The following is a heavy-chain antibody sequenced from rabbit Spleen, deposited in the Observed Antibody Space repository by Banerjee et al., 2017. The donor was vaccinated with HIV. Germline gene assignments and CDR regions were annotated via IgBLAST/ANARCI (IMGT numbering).Heavy chain of an antibody. J-gene: IGHJ4*01. Sequence: QQQLEESGGGLVQPEGSPTLTCTASGFSFSSSYYMCWVRQAPGKGLEWIGCIYTGSGSTYYASWAKGRFTISKTSSTTVTLQMTGLTAADTATYFCARSAYGEYSRYSLWGPGTLVTVS. D-gene: IGHD2-1*01. CDR3: ARSAYGEYSRYSL. CDR1: GFSFSSSYY. CDR2: IYTGSGST. V-gene: IGHV1S45*01.